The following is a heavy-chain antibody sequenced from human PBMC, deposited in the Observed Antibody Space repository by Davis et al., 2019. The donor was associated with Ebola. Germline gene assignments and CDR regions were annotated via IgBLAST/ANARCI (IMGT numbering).Heavy chain of an antibody. CDR2: VYYSGNT. CDR1: GGSFSGYY. D-gene: IGHD5-18*01. CDR3: ARQFDT. V-gene: IGHV4-59*01. J-gene: IGHJ4*02. Sequence: SQTLSLTCAVYGGSFSGYYWSWIRQPPGKGLEWIGLVYYSGNTNYNPSLKSRLTISLDTSRNQFSLKLDSVTAADTAVYYCARQFDTWGQGTLVTVSS.